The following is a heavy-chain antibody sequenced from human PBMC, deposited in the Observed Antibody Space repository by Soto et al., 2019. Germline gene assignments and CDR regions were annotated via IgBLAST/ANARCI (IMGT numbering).Heavy chain of an antibody. CDR3: AKDSIFGVVISVWAPNQNYFDY. CDR1: GGTFSSYA. V-gene: IGHV1-69*13. D-gene: IGHD3-3*01. J-gene: IGHJ4*02. Sequence: SVKVSCKASGGTFSSYAISWVRQAPGQGLEWMGGITPIFGTANYAQKFQGRVTITADESTSTAYMELNSLRAEDTAVYYCAKDSIFGVVISVWAPNQNYFDYWGQGTLVTVSS. CDR2: ITPIFGTA.